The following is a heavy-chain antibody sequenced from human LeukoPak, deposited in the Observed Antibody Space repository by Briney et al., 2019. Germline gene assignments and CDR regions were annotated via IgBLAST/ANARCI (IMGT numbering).Heavy chain of an antibody. Sequence: GGSLRLSCAASGFTFSIYTMNWVRQAPGKGLEWVSSITSGSSYIYYAGSVKGRFTISRDNAKNSLYLQMNSLRAEDTAVYYCARDPDGSDAYFDYWGREPWSPSP. CDR2: ITSGSSYI. D-gene: IGHD5-24*01. CDR3: ARDPDGSDAYFDY. CDR1: GFTFSIYT. V-gene: IGHV3-21*01. J-gene: IGHJ4*02.